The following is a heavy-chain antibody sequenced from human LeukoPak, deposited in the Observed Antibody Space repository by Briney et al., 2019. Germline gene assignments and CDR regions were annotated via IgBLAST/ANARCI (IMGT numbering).Heavy chain of an antibody. J-gene: IGHJ5*02. CDR3: ARDVPIFGVVDPQSLFDP. D-gene: IGHD3-3*02. CDR2: IWYDGSNK. Sequence: GRSLRLSCAASGFTFSSYGMHWVRQAPGKGLEWVAVIWYDGSNKYYADSVKGRFTISRDNSKNTLYLQMNSLRAEDTAVHYCARDVPIFGVVDPQSLFDPWGQGTLVTVSS. CDR1: GFTFSSYG. V-gene: IGHV3-33*01.